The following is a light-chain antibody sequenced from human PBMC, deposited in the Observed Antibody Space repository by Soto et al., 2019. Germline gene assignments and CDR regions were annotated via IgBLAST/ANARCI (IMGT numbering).Light chain of an antibody. CDR3: QQYNSFIWT. CDR1: QSISSW. CDR2: KAS. V-gene: IGKV1-5*03. Sequence: DIKMTQSPSTLSASVGDTVTIICRASQSISSWLAWYQQKGGKAPKLLISKASNLDSGVPSRVSGSGSGTEFNVTISSLQPEDFATYYCQQYNSFIWTFGQGNKV. J-gene: IGKJ1*01.